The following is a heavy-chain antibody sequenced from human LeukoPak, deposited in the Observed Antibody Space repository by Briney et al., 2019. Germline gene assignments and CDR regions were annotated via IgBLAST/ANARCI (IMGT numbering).Heavy chain of an antibody. CDR1: GYTFTGYY. J-gene: IGHJ6*02. V-gene: IGHV1-2*02. D-gene: IGHD2-2*01. Sequence: ASVKVSCKASGYTFTGYYMHWVRQAPGQGPEWMGWINPNSGGTNYAQKFQGRVTMTRDTSISTAYMELRRLRSDDTAVYYCARELGDIVVVPAALDYYGMDVWGQGTTVTVSS. CDR3: ARELGDIVVVPAALDYYGMDV. CDR2: INPNSGGT.